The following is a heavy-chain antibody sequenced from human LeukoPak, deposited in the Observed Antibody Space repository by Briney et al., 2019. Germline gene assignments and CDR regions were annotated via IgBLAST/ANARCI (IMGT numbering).Heavy chain of an antibody. Sequence: GASVKVSCKTSGYSFTNYGMNWVRQAPGQGLEWMGGIIPIFGTANYAQKFQGRVTITADESTSTAYMELSSLRSEDTAVYYCARVSGWEPNWGQGTLVTVSS. J-gene: IGHJ4*02. CDR3: ARVSGWEPN. V-gene: IGHV1-69*13. D-gene: IGHD1-14*01. CDR2: IIPIFGTA. CDR1: GYSFTNYG.